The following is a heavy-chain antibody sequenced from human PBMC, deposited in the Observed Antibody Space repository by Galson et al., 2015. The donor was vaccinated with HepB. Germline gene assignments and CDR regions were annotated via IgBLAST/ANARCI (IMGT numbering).Heavy chain of an antibody. CDR1: GFTFSSYA. V-gene: IGHV3-23*01. Sequence: SLRLSCAASGFTFSSYAMRWVRQAPGKGLEWVSGITGSGGNIYYADSVKGRFTISRDNSKTTLYLQTNSLRAEDTAVYYCAKDGYIVATQIYGMDVWGQGTTVTVSS. CDR3: AKDGYIVATQIYGMDV. D-gene: IGHD5-12*01. CDR2: ITGSGGNI. J-gene: IGHJ6*02.